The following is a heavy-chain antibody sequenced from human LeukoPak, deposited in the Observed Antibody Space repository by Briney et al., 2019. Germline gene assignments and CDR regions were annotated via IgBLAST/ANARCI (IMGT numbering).Heavy chain of an antibody. CDR1: GFTFSSYS. J-gene: IGHJ4*02. V-gene: IGHV3-21*01. CDR2: ISSSSSYI. CDR3: AREYVGPWYFDY. D-gene: IGHD1-26*01. Sequence: PGGSLRLSCAASGFTFSSYSMNWVRQAPGKGLEWVSSISSSSSYIYYADSVKGRSTISRDNAKNSLYLQMNSLRAEDTAVYYCAREYVGPWYFDYWGQGTLVTVSS.